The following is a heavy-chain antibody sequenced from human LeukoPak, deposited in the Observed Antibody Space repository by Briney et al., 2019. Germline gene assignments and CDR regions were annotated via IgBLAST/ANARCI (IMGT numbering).Heavy chain of an antibody. Sequence: SETLSLTCAVYGGSFSGYYWSWIRQPPGKGLEWIGEINHSGSTNYNPSLKSRLTISVDTSKNQFSPKLSSVTAADTAVYYCARLLTTSSSWYSYYYYMDVWGKGTTVTVSS. V-gene: IGHV4-34*01. D-gene: IGHD6-13*01. CDR2: INHSGST. CDR1: GGSFSGYY. J-gene: IGHJ6*03. CDR3: ARLLTTSSSWYSYYYYMDV.